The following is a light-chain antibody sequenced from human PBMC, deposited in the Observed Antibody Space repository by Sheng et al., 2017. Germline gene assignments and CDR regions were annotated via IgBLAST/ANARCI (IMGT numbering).Light chain of an antibody. J-gene: IGKJ1*01. CDR2: GAY. V-gene: IGKV3-20*01. CDR3: HQHTTSPPTWT. CDR1: QSISINS. Sequence: EIVLTQSPGTLSLSPGERATLSCRASQSISINSLAWYQQKPGQAPRLLIYGAYSRASGTPDRFSAGGSGSDFTLTIARLEPEDFAVYYCHQHTTSPPTWTFGQGTKVELK.